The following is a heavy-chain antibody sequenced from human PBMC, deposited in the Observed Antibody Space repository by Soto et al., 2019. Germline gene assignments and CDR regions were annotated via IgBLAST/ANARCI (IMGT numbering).Heavy chain of an antibody. V-gene: IGHV3-74*01. CDR1: GFTFGSYW. J-gene: IGHJ3*02. CDR3: AREQGYCSSTSCYGRRAFDI. CDR2: INGDGSST. D-gene: IGHD2-2*01. Sequence: EVQLVESGGGLVQPGGSLRLSCAASGFTFGSYWIHWVRQAPGKGLVWVSRINGDGSSTNYADSVKGRFTISRDNAKNTLYLQMNSLRAEDTAVYYCAREQGYCSSTSCYGRRAFDIWGQGTMVTVSS.